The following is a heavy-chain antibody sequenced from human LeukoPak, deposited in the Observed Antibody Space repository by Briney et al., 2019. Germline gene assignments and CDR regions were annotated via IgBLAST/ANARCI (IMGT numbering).Heavy chain of an antibody. D-gene: IGHD3-16*01. CDR3: ARRGIWDLQIGNWFDP. Sequence: SETLSLTCSISGDSITTNSYWWGWIRQSPGKGLEWIGSIYSSGNSYYNPSLKTRATISPDTSKNQYSLRLTSVTAADTAIYYCARRGIWDLQIGNWFDPSGQGILVIVSS. CDR1: GDSITTNSYW. V-gene: IGHV4-39*01. J-gene: IGHJ5*02. CDR2: IYSSGNS.